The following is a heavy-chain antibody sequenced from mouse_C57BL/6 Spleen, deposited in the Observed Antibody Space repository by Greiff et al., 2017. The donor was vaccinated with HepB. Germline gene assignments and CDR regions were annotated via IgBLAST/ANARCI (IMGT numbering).Heavy chain of an antibody. D-gene: IGHD2-2*01. CDR1: GFTFSDFY. J-gene: IGHJ4*01. CDR2: SRNKANDYTT. CDR3: ARDEGGYEERAMDY. V-gene: IGHV7-1*01. Sequence: EVKLVESGGGLVQSGRSLRLSCATSGFTFSDFYMEWVRHAPGKGLEWIAASRNKANDYTTEYSASVKVRFIVSRDTSQSILYLQMHALRAEDTAIYYCARDEGGYEERAMDYWGQGTSVTVSS.